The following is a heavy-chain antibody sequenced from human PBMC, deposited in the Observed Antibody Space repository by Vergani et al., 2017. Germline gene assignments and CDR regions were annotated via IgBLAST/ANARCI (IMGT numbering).Heavy chain of an antibody. J-gene: IGHJ5*02. CDR3: TRRGGTDRPVRGVSITGLIFDP. V-gene: IGHV3-73*02. CDR1: GFTFSGSA. CDR2: IRSKANSYAT. Sequence: EVQLVESGGGLVQPGGSLKLSCSASGFTFSGSAMHWVRQASGKGLEWVGRIRSKANSYATAYAASVKGRFTISRDDSKNTAYLQMNSLKTEDTAVYYCTRRGGTDRPVRGVSITGLIFDPWGQGTLVTVSS. D-gene: IGHD3-10*01.